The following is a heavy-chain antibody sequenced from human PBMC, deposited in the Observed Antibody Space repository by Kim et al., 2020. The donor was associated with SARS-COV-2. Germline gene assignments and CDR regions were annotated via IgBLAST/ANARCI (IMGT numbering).Heavy chain of an antibody. V-gene: IGHV1-3*01. CDR3: ARDTIGKDAFDS. D-gene: IGHD3-10*01. Sequence: KNAQKCQGRGTITRDTSARTAYMELSSLRAEDTAVYYCARDTIGKDAFDSWGQGTMVTVSS. J-gene: IGHJ3*02.